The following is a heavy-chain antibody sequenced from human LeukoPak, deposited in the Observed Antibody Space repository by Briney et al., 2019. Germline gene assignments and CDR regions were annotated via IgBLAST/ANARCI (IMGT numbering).Heavy chain of an antibody. Sequence: PSETLSLTCAVYGGSFSGYYWSWIRQPPGKGLEWIGEINHSGSTNYNPSLKSRVTISVDTSKNQFSLKLSSVTAADTAVYYCARKPPQLWLRGGWFDPWGQGTLVTVSS. D-gene: IGHD5-18*01. J-gene: IGHJ5*02. CDR1: GGSFSGYY. CDR2: INHSGST. CDR3: ARKPPQLWLRGGWFDP. V-gene: IGHV4-34*01.